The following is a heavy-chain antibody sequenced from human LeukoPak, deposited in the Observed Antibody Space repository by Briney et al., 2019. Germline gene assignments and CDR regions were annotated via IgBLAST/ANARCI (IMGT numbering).Heavy chain of an antibody. D-gene: IGHD4-23*01. V-gene: IGHV3-30*04. Sequence: GGSLRLSCAASGFTFSSYAMHWVRQAPGKGLEWVAVISYDGSNKYYADSVKGRFTISRDNAKNSLYLQMNSLRAEDTAVYYCAGVTRSGDYWGQGTLVTVSS. CDR2: ISYDGSNK. J-gene: IGHJ4*02. CDR3: AGVTRSGDY. CDR1: GFTFSSYA.